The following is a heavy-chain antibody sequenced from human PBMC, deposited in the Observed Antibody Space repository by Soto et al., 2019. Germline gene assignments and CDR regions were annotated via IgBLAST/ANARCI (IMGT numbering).Heavy chain of an antibody. D-gene: IGHD6-25*01. CDR2: IYHSGLI. J-gene: IGHJ3*02. V-gene: IGHV4-4*02. Sequence: SETLSLTCAVSSGSISSSNWWNWVRQPPGKELEWNGEIYHSGLIKYNPSLKSRVTISVDKSKNQFSLKLSSVTAADTAVYYCARERLTGGGAFDIWGQGTMVTVSS. CDR1: SGSISSSNW. CDR3: ARERLTGGGAFDI.